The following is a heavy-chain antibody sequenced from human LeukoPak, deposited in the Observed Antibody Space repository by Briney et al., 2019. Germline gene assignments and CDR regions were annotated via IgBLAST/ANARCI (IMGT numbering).Heavy chain of an antibody. CDR1: GFTFDNHY. CDR2: IKQDGSET. J-gene: IGHJ3*02. Sequence: PGGSLRLSCAVSGFTFDNHYMSWVRQAPGKGLEWVANIKQDGSETFYADSTRGRFTIFRDNARNSVYLQMNSLGVDDTAMYYCARESLVGTTDDAFDIWGQGTMVTVSS. D-gene: IGHD1-26*01. CDR3: ARESLVGTTDDAFDI. V-gene: IGHV3-7*01.